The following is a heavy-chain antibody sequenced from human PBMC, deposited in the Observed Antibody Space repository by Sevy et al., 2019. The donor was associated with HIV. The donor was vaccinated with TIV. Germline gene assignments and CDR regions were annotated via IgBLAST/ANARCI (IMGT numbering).Heavy chain of an antibody. CDR3: TTGPPPYYSGSKRGAFDF. D-gene: IGHD3-10*01. V-gene: IGHV3-15*01. CDR1: GFTFNNAW. CDR2: IKRKTDGGTT. J-gene: IGHJ3*01. Sequence: GGSLRLSCAASGFTFNNAWMSWVRQAPGKGLEWVGRIKRKTDGGTTDYAAPVKGRFTISRDDSKNTLYLQMNSLKTEDTAVYYCTTGPPPYYSGSKRGAFDFWGQGTLVTVSS.